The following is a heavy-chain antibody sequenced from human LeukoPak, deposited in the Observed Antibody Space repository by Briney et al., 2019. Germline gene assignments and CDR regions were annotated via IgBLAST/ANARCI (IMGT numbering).Heavy chain of an antibody. Sequence: SETLSLTCTVSGGSISSYHWSWIRQPPGKGLECIGYIYYSGSTKYNPSLKSRVTISVDTSKNQFSLKLSSVTAADTALYYCARKRAHYYDSGSYYNFEAWAFDIWGQGTMVTVSS. CDR2: IYYSGST. D-gene: IGHD3-10*01. CDR1: GGSISSYH. V-gene: IGHV4-59*01. CDR3: ARKRAHYYDSGSYYNFEAWAFDI. J-gene: IGHJ3*02.